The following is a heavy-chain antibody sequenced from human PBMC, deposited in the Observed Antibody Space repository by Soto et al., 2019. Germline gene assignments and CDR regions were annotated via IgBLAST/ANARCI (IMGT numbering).Heavy chain of an antibody. CDR2: IKSKTDGGTT. J-gene: IGHJ4*01. CDR3: TTDSYSTIIIVRFDY. D-gene: IGHD3-22*01. V-gene: IGHV3-15*07. CDR1: GLTFTKAW. Sequence: GASLRLSCSASGLTFTKAWINCVRQAPGKGLEWVGRIKSKTDGGTTDYAEPVKGRFAISRDDSNNMVYLQMNSLKIEDTAVYYCTTDSYSTIIIVRFDYWGHGTLVTVSS.